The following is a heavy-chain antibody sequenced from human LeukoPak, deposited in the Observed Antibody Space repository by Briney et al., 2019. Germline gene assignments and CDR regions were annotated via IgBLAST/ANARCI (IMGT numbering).Heavy chain of an antibody. Sequence: GGSLRLSCAASRFTFSNYAMSWARQAPGKGLEWVSAITGNGDYTDYADSVKGRFTISRDNSKNTAYLQMNSLRSEDTAVYYCAKRSGINYGFFDSWGQGTLVTVSS. J-gene: IGHJ4*02. D-gene: IGHD1-26*01. CDR3: AKRSGINYGFFDS. CDR2: ITGNGDYT. V-gene: IGHV3-23*01. CDR1: RFTFSNYA.